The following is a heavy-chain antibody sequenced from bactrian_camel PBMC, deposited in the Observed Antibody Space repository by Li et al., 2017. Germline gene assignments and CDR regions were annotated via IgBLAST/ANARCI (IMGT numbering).Heavy chain of an antibody. J-gene: IGHJ4*01. V-gene: IGHV3S53*01. CDR2: IRPDGTP. Sequence: HVQLVESGGGSVQVGGSLKLSCAASGYNNIFLVCTMGWHRQAPGKGRELIASIRPDGTPSYDPSVMGRFTISRDNAKDTLYLQMNSLKTEDTAVYYCAAERRCDSDYNGNYWGQGTQVTVS. CDR3: AAERRCDSDYNGNY. CDR1: GYNNIFLVCT. D-gene: IGHD4*01.